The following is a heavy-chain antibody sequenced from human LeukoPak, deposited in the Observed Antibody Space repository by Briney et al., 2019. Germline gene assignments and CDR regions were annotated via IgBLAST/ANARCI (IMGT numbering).Heavy chain of an antibody. J-gene: IGHJ4*02. V-gene: IGHV3-74*01. Sequence: GGSLRLSCEASGFTLSSSWMHWVRQSPAKGLVWVARITSDGTDTKYADSVKGRFTISRDIAKNTLYLQMNSLRVEDRALYYCARERFHYDVWGQGTLVTVSS. CDR3: ARERFHYDV. CDR2: ITSDGTDT. D-gene: IGHD3-22*01. CDR1: GFTLSSSW.